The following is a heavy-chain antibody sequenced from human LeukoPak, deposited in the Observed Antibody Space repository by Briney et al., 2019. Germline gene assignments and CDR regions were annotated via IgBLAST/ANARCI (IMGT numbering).Heavy chain of an antibody. CDR3: ARVQRYKGFDP. CDR2: INPNSGGT. CDR1: GFSFTDYY. Sequence: ASVKVSCKASGFSFTDYYMHWVRQAPGQGLEWMGWINPNSGGTNYAQKFQGRVTMTRDTSISTAYMELSRLRSDDTAVYYCARVQRYKGFDPWGQGTLVTVSS. J-gene: IGHJ5*02. D-gene: IGHD1-1*01. V-gene: IGHV1-2*02.